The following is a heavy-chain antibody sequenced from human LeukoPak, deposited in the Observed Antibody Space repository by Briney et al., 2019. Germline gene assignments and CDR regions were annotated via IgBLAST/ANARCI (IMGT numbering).Heavy chain of an antibody. CDR1: GFTFSSSG. D-gene: IGHD1-1*01. CDR2: SSYDGNNK. V-gene: IGHV3-30*03. J-gene: IGHJ4*02. Sequence: GRTLRLSCAASGFTFSSSGMHWVRQAPGKGLEWVAVSSYDGNNKYYADYADSVKGRFTISRDNSENTLYLQMNSLRAEDTAVYYCATDPGLLGGNDLGVWPDYWGQGTLVTVSS. CDR3: ATDPGLLGGNDLGVWPDY.